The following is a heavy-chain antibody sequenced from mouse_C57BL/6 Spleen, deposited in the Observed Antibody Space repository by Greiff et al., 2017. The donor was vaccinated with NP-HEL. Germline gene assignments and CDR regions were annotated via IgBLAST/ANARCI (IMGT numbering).Heavy chain of an antibody. CDR1: GFTFSSYG. D-gene: IGHD2-4*01. CDR2: ISSGGTYT. V-gene: IGHV5-6*01. Sequence: EVHLVESGGDLVKPGGSLKVSCAASGFTFSSYGMSWVRQTPDKRLEWVATISSGGTYTYYPDSVKGRFTISRDNAKNTLYLQMSSLKSEDTAMYYCARQDYGNALDHWGQGTSVTVSS. J-gene: IGHJ4*01. CDR3: ARQDYGNALDH.